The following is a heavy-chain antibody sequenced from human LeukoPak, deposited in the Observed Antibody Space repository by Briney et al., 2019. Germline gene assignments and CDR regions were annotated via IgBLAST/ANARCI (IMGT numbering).Heavy chain of an antibody. CDR2: IYPGDSDT. Sequence: GESLKISCKGSGYSYTSYWIGWVRQMPGKGLEWMGIIYPGDSDTRYSPSFQGQVTISAHKSISTAYLQWSSLEGSGTTMYYCARPPAPITFTAFDIWGQGTMVTVSS. CDR3: ARPPAPITFTAFDI. J-gene: IGHJ3*02. V-gene: IGHV5-51*01. D-gene: IGHD3-16*01. CDR1: GYSYTSYW.